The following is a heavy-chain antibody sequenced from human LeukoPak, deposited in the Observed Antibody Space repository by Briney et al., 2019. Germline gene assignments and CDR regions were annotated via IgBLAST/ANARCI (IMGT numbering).Heavy chain of an antibody. D-gene: IGHD4-23*01. CDR3: ARDDGGALDAFDI. Sequence: GGSLRLSCAASGFTFSSYIMNWVRQAPGKGLEWVSSISGSSTYIYYADSFKGRFTISRDNAKNSLYLQMTSLRADDTAVYYCARDDGGALDAFDIWGQGTMLTVSS. CDR1: GFTFSSYI. CDR2: ISGSSTYI. J-gene: IGHJ3*02. V-gene: IGHV3-21*01.